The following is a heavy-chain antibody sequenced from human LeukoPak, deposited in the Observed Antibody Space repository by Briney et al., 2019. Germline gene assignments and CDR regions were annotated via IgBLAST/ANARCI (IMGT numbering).Heavy chain of an antibody. J-gene: IGHJ4*02. Sequence: GGSLRLSCAASGFTFSSYGMHWVRQAPGKGLEWVAYIQYDGSNEQFADSVKGRFSISRDSSKNILYLQVNSLRAEDTAVYYCAKDPNYYGSGSGVLDYWGQGTLVTVSS. V-gene: IGHV3-30*02. CDR2: IQYDGSNE. D-gene: IGHD3-10*01. CDR3: AKDPNYYGSGSGVLDY. CDR1: GFTFSSYG.